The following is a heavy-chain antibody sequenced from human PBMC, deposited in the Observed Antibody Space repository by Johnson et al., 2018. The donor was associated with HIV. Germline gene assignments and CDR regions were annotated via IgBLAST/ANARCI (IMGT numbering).Heavy chain of an antibody. V-gene: IGHV3-66*01. CDR2: IYSGGST. CDR1: GFTVSSNY. CDR3: AKFGCSGGSCYSVMADAYDI. Sequence: VLLVESGGGLVQPGGSLRLSCAASGFTVSSNYMSWVRQAPGKGLEWVSVIYSGGSTYYADSVTGRFTISRDNSKNTLYLQMNSLRAEDTAVYYCAKFGCSGGSCYSVMADAYDIWGQGTMVTVSS. J-gene: IGHJ3*02. D-gene: IGHD2-15*01.